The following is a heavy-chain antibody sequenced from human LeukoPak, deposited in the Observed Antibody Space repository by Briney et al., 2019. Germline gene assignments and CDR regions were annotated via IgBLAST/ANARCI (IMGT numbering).Heavy chain of an antibody. J-gene: IGHJ4*02. CDR1: GFTFSSYS. V-gene: IGHV3-23*01. D-gene: IGHD1-26*01. Sequence: PGGSLRLSCAASGFTFSSYSMNWVRQAPGKGLEWVSAISGSGGSTYYADSVKGRFTISRDNSKNTLYLQMNSLRAEDTAVYYCAKTMSVGATSWDFDYWGQGTLVTVSS. CDR3: AKTMSVGATSWDFDY. CDR2: ISGSGGST.